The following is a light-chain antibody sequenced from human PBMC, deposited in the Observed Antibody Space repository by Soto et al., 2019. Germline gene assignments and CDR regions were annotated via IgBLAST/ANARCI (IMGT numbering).Light chain of an antibody. Sequence: EIVMTQSPDSLAVSLGERATINCKSSQSVLHSSNNKNYLAWYRQHPGQPPQLLIYWASTRESGVPDRFSGSGSGTDFTLTISSLQAEDVAVYYCQQYYSTPRWTFGQGTKVEIK. CDR2: WAS. CDR3: QQYYSTPRWT. J-gene: IGKJ1*01. V-gene: IGKV4-1*01. CDR1: QSVLHSSNNKNY.